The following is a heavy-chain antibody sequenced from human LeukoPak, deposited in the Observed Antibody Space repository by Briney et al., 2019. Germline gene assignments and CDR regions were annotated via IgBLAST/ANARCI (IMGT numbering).Heavy chain of an antibody. CDR1: GYTFTSYD. J-gene: IGHJ4*02. Sequence: ASVKVSCKASGYTFTSYDINWVRQATGQGLEWMGWMNPNSGNTGYAQKFQGRVTMTRNTSISTAYVELSSLRSEDTAVYYCARRARVAAAGTLGYWGQGTLVTVSS. CDR2: MNPNSGNT. CDR3: ARRARVAAAGTLGY. D-gene: IGHD6-13*01. V-gene: IGHV1-8*01.